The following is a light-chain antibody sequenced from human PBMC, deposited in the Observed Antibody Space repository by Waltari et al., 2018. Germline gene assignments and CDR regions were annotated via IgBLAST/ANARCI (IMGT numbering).Light chain of an antibody. J-gene: IGKJ1*01. CDR2: GAS. V-gene: IGKV3-20*01. Sequence: EIVLTQSPGTLSLSPGERDTLSCRASQSVSRYLAWYQQKPGQAPRLLIYGASSRATGIPDRFSGSGSGTDFSLTINRLEPEDFAVYYCQNHERLPAMFGQGTKVEIK. CDR1: QSVSRY. CDR3: QNHERLPAM.